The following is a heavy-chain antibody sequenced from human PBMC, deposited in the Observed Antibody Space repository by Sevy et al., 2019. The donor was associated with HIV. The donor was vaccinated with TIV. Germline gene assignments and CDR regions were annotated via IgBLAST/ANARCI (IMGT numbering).Heavy chain of an antibody. V-gene: IGHV3-30-3*01. D-gene: IGHD3-3*01. CDR1: GFTFSTYA. J-gene: IGHJ4*02. CDR2: ISDEGSEK. Sequence: GGSLRLSCAAAGFTFSTYAMHWVRQAPGKGLEWVAVISDEGSEKYYSDSVKGRFTLSRDNSKNTLYLQMNSLRAEDTAVYYCAREPEGVVTFDFWGQGTLVTVSS. CDR3: AREPEGVVTFDF.